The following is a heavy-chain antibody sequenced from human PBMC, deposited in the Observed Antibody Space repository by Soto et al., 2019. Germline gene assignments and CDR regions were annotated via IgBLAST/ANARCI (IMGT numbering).Heavy chain of an antibody. J-gene: IGHJ5*02. Sequence: PGGSLRLSCAASGFTFSSYGMHRVRQAPGKGLEWVAVIWYDGSNKYYADSVKGRFTISRDNSKNTLYLQMNSLGAEDTAVYYCARDKGYSSSWYWFDPWGQGTLVTVSS. CDR3: ARDKGYSSSWYWFDP. V-gene: IGHV3-33*01. CDR2: IWYDGSNK. D-gene: IGHD6-13*01. CDR1: GFTFSSYG.